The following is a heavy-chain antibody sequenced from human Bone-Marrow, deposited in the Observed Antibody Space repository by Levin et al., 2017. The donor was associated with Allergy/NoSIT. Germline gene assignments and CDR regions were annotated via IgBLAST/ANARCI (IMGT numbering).Heavy chain of an antibody. Sequence: GGSLRLSCAASGFSFSSYEMNWVRQAPGKGLVWVSYISSRNTTIYYADSVKGRFTISRDNAENSLYLQMNSLRAEDTAIYYCAREGLFMVRVFDYWGRGTLVTVSS. CDR2: ISSRNTTI. D-gene: IGHD3-10*01. J-gene: IGHJ4*02. CDR3: AREGLFMVRVFDY. V-gene: IGHV3-48*03. CDR1: GFSFSSYE.